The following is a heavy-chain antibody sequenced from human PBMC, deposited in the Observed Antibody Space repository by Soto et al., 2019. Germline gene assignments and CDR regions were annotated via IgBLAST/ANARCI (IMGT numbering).Heavy chain of an antibody. V-gene: IGHV3-7*01. CDR3: ARDTAYCSGGSCYDY. CDR2: IKQDGSEE. Sequence: EVQLVESGGGLVQPGGSLRLSCAASGFTFSSYWMSWVRQAPGKGLEWVANIKQDGSEEYYVDSVKGRFTISRDNAKNSLYLQMNSLRAEDTAVYYCARDTAYCSGGSCYDYWGQGTLVTVSS. J-gene: IGHJ4*02. CDR1: GFTFSSYW. D-gene: IGHD2-15*01.